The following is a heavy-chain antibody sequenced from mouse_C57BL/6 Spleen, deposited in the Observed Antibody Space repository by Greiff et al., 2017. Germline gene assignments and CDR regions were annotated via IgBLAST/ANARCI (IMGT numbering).Heavy chain of an antibody. J-gene: IGHJ2*01. V-gene: IGHV5-6*02. Sequence: EVKLVESGGDLVKPGGSLKLSCAASGFTFSSYGMSWVRQTPDKRLEWVATISSGGSYTYYPDNVKGRFTISRDNAKTTLYLQMSSLKSEDTAMYYCARQGTTVVAYYFDYWGQGTTLTVSS. D-gene: IGHD1-1*01. CDR2: ISSGGSYT. CDR3: ARQGTTVVAYYFDY. CDR1: GFTFSSYG.